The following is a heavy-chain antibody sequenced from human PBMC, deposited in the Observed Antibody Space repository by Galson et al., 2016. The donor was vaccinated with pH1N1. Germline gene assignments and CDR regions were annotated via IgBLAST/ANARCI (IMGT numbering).Heavy chain of an antibody. CDR1: GFTFDSHE. D-gene: IGHD3-9*01. CDR2: ISSGGNTM. J-gene: IGHJ4*02. V-gene: IGHV3-48*03. Sequence: LRLSCAVSGFTFDSHEMNWVRQAPGKGLEWVASISSGGNTMFYADPVKGRFIISRDNAKNSLYLQMNSLRVEDTAVYYCARAYYDPLTRFSGAFDYWGQGTLVTVSS. CDR3: ARAYYDPLTRFSGAFDY.